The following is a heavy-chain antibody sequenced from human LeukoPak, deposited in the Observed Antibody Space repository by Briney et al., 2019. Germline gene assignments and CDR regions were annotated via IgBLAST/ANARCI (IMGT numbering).Heavy chain of an antibody. CDR1: GFTFSSYG. J-gene: IGHJ4*02. Sequence: GRSLILSCAASGFTFSSYGMHWVRQAPGKGLEWVAVISYDGSNKYYADSVKGRFTISRDNSKNTLYLQMNSLRAEDTAVYYCAKDLDEYYFDYWGQGTLITVSS. D-gene: IGHD1-1*01. V-gene: IGHV3-30*18. CDR3: AKDLDEYYFDY. CDR2: ISYDGSNK.